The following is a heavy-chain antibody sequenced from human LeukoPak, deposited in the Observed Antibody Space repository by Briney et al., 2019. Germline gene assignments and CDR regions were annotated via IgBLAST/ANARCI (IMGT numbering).Heavy chain of an antibody. V-gene: IGHV3-23*01. CDR1: GFTFSYFA. CDR3: AKDHRTDTVVVPPLGY. Sequence: GGSLRLSCAASGFTFSYFAMSWVRQAPGKGLEWVSVISGSGASTYYADSVKGRFTISRDNSKNTLYLQMNSLRVEDTAVYYCAKDHRTDTVVVPPLGYWGQGTLVTVSS. J-gene: IGHJ4*02. D-gene: IGHD2-2*01. CDR2: ISGSGAST.